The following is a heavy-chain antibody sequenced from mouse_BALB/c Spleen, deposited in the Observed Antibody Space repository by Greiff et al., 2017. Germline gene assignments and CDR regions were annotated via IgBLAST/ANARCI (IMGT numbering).Heavy chain of an antibody. J-gene: IGHJ3*01. CDR3: ARKDYYDYAWFAY. Sequence: EVMLVESGGGLVKPGGSLKLSCAASGFTFSSYAMSWVRQTPEKRLEWVATISSGGSYTYYPDSVKGRFTISRDNAKNTLYLQMSSLRSEDTAMYYCARKDYYDYAWFAYWGQGTLVTVSA. D-gene: IGHD2-4*01. CDR2: ISSGGSYT. V-gene: IGHV5-9-1*01. CDR1: GFTFSSYA.